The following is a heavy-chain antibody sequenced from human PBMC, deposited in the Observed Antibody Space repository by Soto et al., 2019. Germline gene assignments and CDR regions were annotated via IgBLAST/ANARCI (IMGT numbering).Heavy chain of an antibody. V-gene: IGHV3-48*02. CDR3: ARDSRFSSGEDYFYYYGMDV. D-gene: IGHD3-22*01. CDR1: GFSLSSYS. Sequence: EVQLVESGGGLVQPGRSLRLSCEVSGFSLSSYSMNWVRQAPGKGLGWVSFVSSSGVTIYYAASVKGRFTISRDTANNSLYLQMDSLRDEDTAVYYCARDSRFSSGEDYFYYYGMDVWGQGTTVTVSS. J-gene: IGHJ6*02. CDR2: VSSSGVTI.